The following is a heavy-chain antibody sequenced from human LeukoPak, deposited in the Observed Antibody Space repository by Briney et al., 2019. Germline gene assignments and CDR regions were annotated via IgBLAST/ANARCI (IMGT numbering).Heavy chain of an antibody. CDR3: AAVKTYYYDTSGYYFPLNAFDI. D-gene: IGHD3-22*01. V-gene: IGHV1-24*01. CDR2: FDPEDGET. J-gene: IGHJ3*02. CDR1: GYSLTELS. Sequence: ASVKVSCKVSGYSLTELSMHWVRQAPGKGLEWMGGFDPEDGETIYAQKFQGRVTMTEDTSTDTAYMELSSLRSEDTAVYYCAAVKTYYYDTSGYYFPLNAFDIWGQGTMVTVSS.